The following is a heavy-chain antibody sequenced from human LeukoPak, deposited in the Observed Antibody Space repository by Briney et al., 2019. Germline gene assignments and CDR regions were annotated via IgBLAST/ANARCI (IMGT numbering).Heavy chain of an antibody. CDR1: GYTFTSYG. J-gene: IGHJ1*01. Sequence: ASVKVSCKASGYTFTSYGISWVRQAPGQGLEWMGWISAYNGNTNYAQKLQGRVTMTTDTSTSTAYMELRSLRSDDTAVYYCARDIDYGDYTVYFQHWGQGTLVTVSS. D-gene: IGHD4-17*01. CDR3: ARDIDYGDYTVYFQH. CDR2: ISAYNGNT. V-gene: IGHV1-18*01.